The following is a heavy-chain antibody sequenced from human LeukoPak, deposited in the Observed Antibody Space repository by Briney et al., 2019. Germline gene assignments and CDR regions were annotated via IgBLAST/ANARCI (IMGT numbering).Heavy chain of an antibody. D-gene: IGHD2-2*01. CDR2: INPESGGT. CDR3: ARRYCSSTSCYYFDY. Sequence: GASVKVSCKASGYTFTGYYLHWVRQAPGQGLEWMGWINPESGGTNYAQKFQGRVTMTRDTSITTAYMELSRLKSDDTAVYYCARRYCSSTSCYYFDYWGQGTLVTVSS. V-gene: IGHV1-2*02. CDR1: GYTFTGYY. J-gene: IGHJ4*02.